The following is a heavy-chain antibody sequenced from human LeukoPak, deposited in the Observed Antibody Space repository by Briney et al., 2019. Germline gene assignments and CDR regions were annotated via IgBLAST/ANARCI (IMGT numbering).Heavy chain of an antibody. Sequence: GRSLRLSCAASGFTFSTYAMHWVRQAPGKGLEWVSVIAFDGSKKYYADSVTGRFTISRDNSKNTLYLQMNSLRPEDTAVYYCARGNSVSYYYYGLDVWGQGTTVIVFS. CDR2: IAFDGSKK. V-gene: IGHV3-30-3*01. D-gene: IGHD5/OR15-5a*01. CDR3: ARGNSVSYYYYGLDV. J-gene: IGHJ6*02. CDR1: GFTFSTYA.